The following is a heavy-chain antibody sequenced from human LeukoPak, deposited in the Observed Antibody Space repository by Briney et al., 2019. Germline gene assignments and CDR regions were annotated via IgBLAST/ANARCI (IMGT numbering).Heavy chain of an antibody. Sequence: PSETLSLTCTVSGGSISSGSYYWSWIRQPAGKGLEWIGRIYTSGSTNYNPSLKSRVTISVDTSKNQFSLKLSSVTATDTAVYYCARWAVAGTLGYSYYYMDVWGKGTTVTVSS. D-gene: IGHD6-19*01. V-gene: IGHV4-61*02. J-gene: IGHJ6*03. CDR3: ARWAVAGTLGYSYYYMDV. CDR2: IYTSGST. CDR1: GGSISSGSYY.